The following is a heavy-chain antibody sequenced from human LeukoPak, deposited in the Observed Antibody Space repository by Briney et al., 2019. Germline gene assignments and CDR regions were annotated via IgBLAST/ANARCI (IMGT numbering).Heavy chain of an antibody. J-gene: IGHJ4*02. Sequence: GGSLRLSCAASGFTFSSFWMTLVRQAPGKGLEWVANIKQDGSEKFYVDSVRGRFTISRDNAKNSLYLQMNSLRAEDTAIYYCSRSSIAVAWNWGQGTLVTVSS. CDR3: SRSSIAVAWN. CDR1: GFTFSSFW. D-gene: IGHD6-19*01. V-gene: IGHV3-7*01. CDR2: IKQDGSEK.